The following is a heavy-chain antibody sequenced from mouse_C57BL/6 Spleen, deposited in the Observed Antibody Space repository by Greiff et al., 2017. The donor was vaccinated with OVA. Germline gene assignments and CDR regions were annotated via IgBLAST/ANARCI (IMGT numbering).Heavy chain of an antibody. Sequence: VQLQQSGAELVKPGASVKLSCKASGYTFTSYWMQWVKQRPGQGLEWIGEIDPSDSYTNYNQKFKGKATLTVDTSSSTAYMQLSSLTSEDSAVYYCARSDYRGYFDYWGQGTTLTVSS. J-gene: IGHJ2*01. D-gene: IGHD1-1*02. CDR1: GYTFTSYW. CDR3: ARSDYRGYFDY. V-gene: IGHV1-50*01. CDR2: IDPSDSYT.